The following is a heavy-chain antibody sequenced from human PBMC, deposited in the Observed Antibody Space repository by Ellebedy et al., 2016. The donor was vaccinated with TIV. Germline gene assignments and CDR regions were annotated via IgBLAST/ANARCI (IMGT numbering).Heavy chain of an antibody. J-gene: IGHJ4*02. CDR1: GFIFVDYD. CDR3: ARDILGSSPDY. V-gene: IGHV3-20*04. D-gene: IGHD3-10*01. Sequence: GESLKISXAASGFIFVDYDMSWVRQAPGKGLEWVSGINWNGTSTGYADSVKGRFTISRDNAKNSLYLQMNSLRAEDTALYYCARDILGSSPDYWGQGTLVTVSS. CDR2: INWNGTST.